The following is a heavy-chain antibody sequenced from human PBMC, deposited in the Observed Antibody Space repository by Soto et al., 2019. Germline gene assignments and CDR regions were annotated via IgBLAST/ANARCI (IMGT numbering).Heavy chain of an antibody. Sequence: SGPTVVNPTQTLTLTYTFSGFSLSTSGVGVGWIRQPPGKALEWLALIYWDDDKRYSPSLKSRLTITKDTSKNQVVLTMTNMDPVDTATYYSAHSDTIIWFGEFSIWFDPWGQGTLVTVSS. CDR2: IYWDDDK. CDR1: GFSLSTSGVG. J-gene: IGHJ5*02. V-gene: IGHV2-5*02. D-gene: IGHD3-10*01. CDR3: AHSDTIIWFGEFSIWFDP.